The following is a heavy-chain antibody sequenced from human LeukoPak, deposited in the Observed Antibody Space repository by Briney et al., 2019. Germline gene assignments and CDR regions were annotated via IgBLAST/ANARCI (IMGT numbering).Heavy chain of an antibody. Sequence: NPSETLSLTCTVSGGSISSYYWSWIRQPPGKGLEWIGEINHSGSTNYTPSLKSRVTISVDTSKNQFSLKLSSVTAADTAVYYCARLHLVSSGWYPMADSWGQGTLVTVSS. CDR1: GGSISSYY. J-gene: IGHJ4*02. CDR2: INHSGST. CDR3: ARLHLVSSGWYPMADS. V-gene: IGHV4-34*01. D-gene: IGHD6-19*01.